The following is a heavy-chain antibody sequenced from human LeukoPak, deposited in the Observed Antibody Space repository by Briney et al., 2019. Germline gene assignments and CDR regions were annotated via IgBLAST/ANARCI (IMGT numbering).Heavy chain of an antibody. CDR2: IYWDDDK. D-gene: IGHD1-14*01. J-gene: IGHJ5*02. Sequence: SGPTLVNPTQTLTLTCTFSGFSLSTSGVGVGWIRQPPGKALEWLALIYWDDDKRYSPSLKSRLTITKDTSKNQVVLTMTNMDPVNPATNSCHTTQHQSRTAPGGSAPWGKETLSPSPQ. CDR1: GFSLSTSGVG. CDR3: HTTQHQSRTAPGGSAP. V-gene: IGHV2-5*02.